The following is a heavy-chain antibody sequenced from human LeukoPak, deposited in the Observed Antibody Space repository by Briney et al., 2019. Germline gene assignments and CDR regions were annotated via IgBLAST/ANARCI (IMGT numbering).Heavy chain of an antibody. CDR3: ARGTPFGGY. CDR2: LKEDGNEK. V-gene: IGHV3-7*03. CDR1: GFSFNTYW. J-gene: IGHJ4*02. D-gene: IGHD3-16*01. Sequence: PGGSLRLSCTASGFSFNTYWMHWVCQAPGKGLEWVANLKEDGNEKYYVDSVKGRFIISRDNAKNSLYLQMNSLRVEDTAIYYCARGTPFGGYWGQGTQVTVSP.